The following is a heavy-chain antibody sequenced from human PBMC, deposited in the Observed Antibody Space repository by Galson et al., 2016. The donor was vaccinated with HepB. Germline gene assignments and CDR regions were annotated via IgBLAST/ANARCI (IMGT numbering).Heavy chain of an antibody. J-gene: IGHJ6*02. CDR3: ARPGSYGSGSLSSGMDV. V-gene: IGHV4-4*02. CDR2: IYHSGST. CDR1: GGYISSNNW. D-gene: IGHD3-10*01. Sequence: SETLSLTCAVSGGYISSNNWWNWVRQPPGKGLEWIGEIYHSGSTNYNPSLKSRVTISVDKSKNQFSLKLSSVTAADTAVYYCARPGSYGSGSLSSGMDVWGQGTTVTVSS.